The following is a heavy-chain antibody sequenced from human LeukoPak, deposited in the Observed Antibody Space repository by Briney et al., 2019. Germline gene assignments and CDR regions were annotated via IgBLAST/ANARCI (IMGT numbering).Heavy chain of an antibody. Sequence: SETLSLTCTVSGGSISSGSYYWSWIRQPAGKGLEWIGRIYTSGSTNYNPSLKSRVTISVDTSKNQFSLKLSSVTAADTAVYYCARGYPSGSGLFDYWGQGTLVTVSS. D-gene: IGHD6-25*01. CDR1: GGSISSGSYY. CDR3: ARGYPSGSGLFDY. CDR2: IYTSGST. V-gene: IGHV4-61*02. J-gene: IGHJ4*02.